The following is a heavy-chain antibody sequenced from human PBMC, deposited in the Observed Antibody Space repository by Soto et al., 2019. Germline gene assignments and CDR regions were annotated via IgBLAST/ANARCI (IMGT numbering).Heavy chain of an antibody. CDR1: GYTFTSYA. V-gene: IGHV1-3*01. D-gene: IGHD3-3*01. Sequence: ASVKVSCKASGYTFTSYAMHWVRQAPGQRLEWMGWINAGNGNTKYSQKFQGRVTITRDTSASTAYMELSSLRSEDTAVYYCARVGYDFWSGYYTGQDYYGMDVCGPGTTVTVSS. J-gene: IGHJ6*02. CDR3: ARVGYDFWSGYYTGQDYYGMDV. CDR2: INAGNGNT.